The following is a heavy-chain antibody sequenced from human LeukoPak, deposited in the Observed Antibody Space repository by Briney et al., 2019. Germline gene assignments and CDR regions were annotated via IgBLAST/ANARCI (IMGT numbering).Heavy chain of an antibody. CDR2: ISSSSAYI. CDR1: GFTFSDYY. J-gene: IGHJ4*02. Sequence: GGSLRLSCAASGFTFSDYYMSWIRQAPGKGLEWVSSISSSSAYIYFADSVKGRFTISRDNAQNSLYLQMNSLRAEDTAVYYCARDQGQLAYDYWGQGTLVTVSS. D-gene: IGHD6-6*01. CDR3: ARDQGQLAYDY. V-gene: IGHV3-11*06.